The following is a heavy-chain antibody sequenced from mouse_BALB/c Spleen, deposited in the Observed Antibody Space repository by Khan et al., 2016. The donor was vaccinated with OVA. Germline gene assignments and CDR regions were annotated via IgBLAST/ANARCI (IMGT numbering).Heavy chain of an antibody. J-gene: IGHJ3*01. V-gene: IGHV1-77*01. D-gene: IGHD1-2*01. Sequence: QVRLQQSGAELARPGASVKLSCKASGYTFTDYYINWVKQRTGQGLEWIGEISPGSGDTYYNERFKGKATLTADKSSSKAYMHLVSLTTEASAVYFCARRNYYGYTFAYWGQGTLVTVSA. CDR1: GYTFTDYY. CDR2: ISPGSGDT. CDR3: ARRNYYGYTFAY.